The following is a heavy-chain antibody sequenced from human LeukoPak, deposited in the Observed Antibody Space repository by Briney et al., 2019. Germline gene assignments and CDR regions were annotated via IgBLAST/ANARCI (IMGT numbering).Heavy chain of an antibody. D-gene: IGHD6-6*01. V-gene: IGHV1-18*04. CDR3: ARGGRSSSSDY. CDR2: ISAYNGNT. Sequence: ASVKVSCKASGYTFTDHYMHWVRQAPGQGLEWMGWISAYNGNTNYAQKLQGRVTMTTDTSTSTAYMELRSLRSDDTAVYYCARGGRSSSSDYWGQGTLVTVSS. J-gene: IGHJ4*02. CDR1: GYTFTDHY.